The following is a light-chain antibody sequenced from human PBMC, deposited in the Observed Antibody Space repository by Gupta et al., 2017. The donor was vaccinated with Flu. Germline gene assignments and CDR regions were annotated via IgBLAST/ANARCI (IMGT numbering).Light chain of an antibody. V-gene: IGLV2-11*01. CDR1: SVDVGGYNY. CDR3: CSYAGSYTWV. Sequence: QSALTQPRSVSGSPGQSVTISCTGTSVDVGGYNYASWYQQHPGKAPKLMLYDVSKRPSGVPDRFSGSKSDNTASLTISGLQTEDEADYYCCSYAGSYTWVFGGGTKLTVL. J-gene: IGLJ3*02. CDR2: DVS.